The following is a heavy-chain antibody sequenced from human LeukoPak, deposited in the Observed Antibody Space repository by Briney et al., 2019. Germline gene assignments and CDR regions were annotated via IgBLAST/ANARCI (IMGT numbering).Heavy chain of an antibody. CDR1: GFSFSGFD. J-gene: IGHJ4*02. CDR3: VRPQTAVASPAPLGY. Sequence: PGGSLRLSCAASGFSFSGFDMHWVRQAPGRGLEWMAVIWFDGSNRYYADSVKGRFSISRDNSRNTVYLQMDSLRVEDTAVYYCVRPQTAVASPAPLGYWGQGTLVTVSS. V-gene: IGHV3-33*01. D-gene: IGHD4-23*01. CDR2: IWFDGSNR.